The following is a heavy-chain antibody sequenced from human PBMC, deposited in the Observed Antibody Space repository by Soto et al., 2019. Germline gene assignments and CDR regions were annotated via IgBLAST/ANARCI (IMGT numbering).Heavy chain of an antibody. CDR3: ARRFIAAAGTLYYFDY. CDR1: GGSISSSSYY. CDR2: IYYSGST. D-gene: IGHD6-13*01. Sequence: PSETLSLTCTVSGGSISSSSYYWGWIRQPPGKGLEWIGSIYYSGSTYYNPSLKSRVTISVGTSKNQFSLKLSSETAADTAVYYCARRFIAAAGTLYYFDYWGQGTLVTVSS. J-gene: IGHJ4*02. V-gene: IGHV4-39*01.